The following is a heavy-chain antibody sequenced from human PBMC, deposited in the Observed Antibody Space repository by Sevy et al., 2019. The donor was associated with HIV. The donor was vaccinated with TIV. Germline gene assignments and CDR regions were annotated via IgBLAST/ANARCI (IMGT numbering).Heavy chain of an antibody. Sequence: GGSLRLSCAASGFSFSNYGMHWVRQAQGKGLEWVALIWYDGSSKYYADSVKGRLTISRDNSKNTLSLQMNSLRAEDTAVYYCARGADYFDSSGANFEYWGQGTLVTVSS. CDR3: ARGADYFDSSGANFEY. CDR2: IWYDGSSK. V-gene: IGHV3-33*01. J-gene: IGHJ4*02. CDR1: GFSFSNYG. D-gene: IGHD3-22*01.